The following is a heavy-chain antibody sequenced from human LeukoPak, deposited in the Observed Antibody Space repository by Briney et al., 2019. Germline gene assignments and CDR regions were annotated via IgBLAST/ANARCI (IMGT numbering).Heavy chain of an antibody. J-gene: IGHJ4*02. CDR1: GYTFTGYY. Sequence: VASVKVSCKASGYTFTGYYMHWVRQAPGQGLEWMGWINPNSGGTNYAQKFQVRVTTTRDTSISTAYMELSRLRSDDTAVYYCASRSRNYSNYEDYWGQGTLVTVSS. CDR2: INPNSGGT. V-gene: IGHV1-2*02. D-gene: IGHD4-11*01. CDR3: ASRSRNYSNYEDY.